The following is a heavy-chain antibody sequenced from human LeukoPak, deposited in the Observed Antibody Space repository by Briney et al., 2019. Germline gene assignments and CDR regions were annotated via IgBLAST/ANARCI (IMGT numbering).Heavy chain of an antibody. CDR1: GGSISSYY. J-gene: IGHJ6*03. V-gene: IGHV4-59*01. D-gene: IGHD3/OR15-3a*01. CDR3: AGVVYSRRDDFWTGHSWGEDYYNMDV. CDR2: IYYSGST. Sequence: SETLSLTCTVSGGSISSYYWNWIRQPPGKGLEWIGYIYYSGSTNYNPSLKSRVTISVDTSKNQFSLKLSSVTAADTAVYYCAGVVYSRRDDFWTGHSWGEDYYNMDVWGRGTTVTVSS.